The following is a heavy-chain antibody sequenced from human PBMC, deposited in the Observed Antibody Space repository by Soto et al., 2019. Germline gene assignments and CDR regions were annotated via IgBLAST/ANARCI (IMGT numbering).Heavy chain of an antibody. V-gene: IGHV4-59*01. CDR2: IYYSGRT. CDR3: ARDAGGRGNGAFDI. CDR1: RGSISGYY. D-gene: IGHD3-16*01. J-gene: IGHJ3*02. Sequence: PSETLSLTCTVSRGSISGYYWSWIRQPPGKGLEWIAYIYYSGRTNYNPSLKSRVTISEDTSKNQLSLKLSSVTAADTAVYYCARDAGGRGNGAFDIWGQGTMVTVSS.